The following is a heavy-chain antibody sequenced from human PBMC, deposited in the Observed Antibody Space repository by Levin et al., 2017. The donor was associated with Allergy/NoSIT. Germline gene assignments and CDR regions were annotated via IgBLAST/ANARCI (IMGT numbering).Heavy chain of an antibody. CDR3: ARDHYDILTGLIYFDY. CDR1: GFTFSSYE. Sequence: PGGSLRLSCAASGFTFSSYEMNWVRQAPGKGLEWVSYISSSGSTIYYADSVKGRFTISRDNAKNSLYLQMNSLRAEDTAVYYCARDHYDILTGLIYFDYWGQGTLVTVSS. D-gene: IGHD3-9*01. J-gene: IGHJ4*02. V-gene: IGHV3-48*03. CDR2: ISSSGSTI.